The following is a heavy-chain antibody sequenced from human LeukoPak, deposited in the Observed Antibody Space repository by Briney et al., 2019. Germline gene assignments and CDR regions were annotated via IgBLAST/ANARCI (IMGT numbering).Heavy chain of an antibody. Sequence: PGGSLRLSCAASGFTFSSYSMNWVRQAPGKGLEWVSYISSSSSTIYYADSMKGRFTISRDNAKNSLYLQMNSLRAEDTAVYYCTRSGSGWYVDNWFDSWGQGTLVTVSP. CDR3: TRSGSGWYVDNWFDS. D-gene: IGHD6-19*01. V-gene: IGHV3-48*01. J-gene: IGHJ5*01. CDR2: ISSSSSTI. CDR1: GFTFSSYS.